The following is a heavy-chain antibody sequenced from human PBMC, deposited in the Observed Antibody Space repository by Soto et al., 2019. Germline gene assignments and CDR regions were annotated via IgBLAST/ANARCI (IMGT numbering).Heavy chain of an antibody. CDR1: GGSISRSSYY. D-gene: IGHD3-9*01. Sequence: QLQLQGSGPGLVRPSETLSLTCTVSGGSISRSSYYWGWIRQPPGKGLEWIGSIHDSGGTYYNPSLNSPVTISVDTSKNQFSLKVSSVTAADTAQYYCASLIRRSVIIPGYFNYSYYMYVWGKGTTVTVSS. V-gene: IGHV4-39*01. CDR2: IHDSGGT. CDR3: ASLIRRSVIIPGYFNYSYYMYV. J-gene: IGHJ6*03.